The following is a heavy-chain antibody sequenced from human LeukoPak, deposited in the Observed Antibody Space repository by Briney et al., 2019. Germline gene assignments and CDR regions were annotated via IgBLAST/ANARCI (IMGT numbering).Heavy chain of an antibody. J-gene: IGHJ5*02. V-gene: IGHV1-69*05. CDR3: ARDLYKVTSNWFDP. CDR1: GGTFSSYA. Sequence: SVKVSCKAPGGTFSSYAISWVRQAPGQGLEWMGRIIPIFGTANYAQKFQGRVTITTDESTSTAYMELSSLRSEDTAVYYCARDLYKVTSNWFDPWGQGTLVTVSS. D-gene: IGHD4-17*01. CDR2: IIPIFGTA.